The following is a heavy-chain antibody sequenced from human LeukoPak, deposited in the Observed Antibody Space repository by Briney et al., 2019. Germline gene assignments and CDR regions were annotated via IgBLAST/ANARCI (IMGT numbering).Heavy chain of an antibody. J-gene: IGHJ4*02. CDR2: IYYSGST. CDR1: GGSISSGGYY. CDR3: ASAGYGDYVGYYFDY. D-gene: IGHD4-17*01. Sequence: TLSLTCTVSGGSISSGGYYWSWIRQHPGKGLEWIGYIYYSGSTYYNPSRKSRVTISVDTSKNQFSLKLSSVTAADTAVYYCASAGYGDYVGYYFDYWGQGTLVTVSS. V-gene: IGHV4-31*03.